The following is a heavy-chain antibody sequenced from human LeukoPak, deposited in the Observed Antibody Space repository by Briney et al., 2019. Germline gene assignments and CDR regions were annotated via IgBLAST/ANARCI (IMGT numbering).Heavy chain of an antibody. J-gene: IGHJ4*02. CDR2: IIPIFGTA. Sequence: ASVKVSCKASGGTFSSYAISWVRQAPGQGLEWMGGIIPIFGTANYAQKFQGRVTITADESTSTAYMELSSLRSEDTAVYYCASSPLYGDYVGYYFDYWGQGTLVTVSS. CDR3: ASSPLYGDYVGYYFDY. D-gene: IGHD4-17*01. CDR1: GGTFSSYA. V-gene: IGHV1-69*13.